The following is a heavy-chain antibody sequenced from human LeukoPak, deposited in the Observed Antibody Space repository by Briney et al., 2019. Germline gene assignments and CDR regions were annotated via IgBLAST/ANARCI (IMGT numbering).Heavy chain of an antibody. Sequence: SVKVSCKASGGTFSSYAISWVRQAPGQGLEWMGGIIPIFGTANYAQEFQGRVTITTDESTSTAYMELSSLRSEDTAVYYCARGVIAARPDYYYYYMDVWGKGTTVTVSS. CDR1: GGTFSSYA. V-gene: IGHV1-69*05. CDR3: ARGVIAARPDYYYYYMDV. CDR2: IIPIFGTA. D-gene: IGHD6-6*01. J-gene: IGHJ6*03.